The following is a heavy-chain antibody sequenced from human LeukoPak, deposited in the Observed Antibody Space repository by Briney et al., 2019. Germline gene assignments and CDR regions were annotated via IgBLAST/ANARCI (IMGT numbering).Heavy chain of an antibody. Sequence: PSETLSLTCTVSGGSISSYYWSWIRQPPGKGLEWIGYIYYSGSTNYNPSLKSRVAISVDTSKNQFSLKLSSVTAADTAVYYCARHRCSYGYQIDYWGQGTLVTVSS. V-gene: IGHV4-59*01. CDR2: IYYSGST. D-gene: IGHD5-18*01. CDR3: ARHRCSYGYQIDY. CDR1: GGSISSYY. J-gene: IGHJ4*02.